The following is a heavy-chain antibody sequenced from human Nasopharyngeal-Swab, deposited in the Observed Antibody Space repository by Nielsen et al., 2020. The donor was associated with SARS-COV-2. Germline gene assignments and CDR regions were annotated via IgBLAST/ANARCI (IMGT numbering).Heavy chain of an antibody. Sequence: GGSLRLSCAASGFTFGNYWMSWVRQAPGKRREWVANINEDGSEKDYVDSVKGRFTISRDNIKNSLYLQMNSLRVEDTAVYFCARLPRNNWRLDSWGQGILVTVSS. CDR2: INEDGSEK. CDR1: GFTFGNYW. D-gene: IGHD1-20*01. V-gene: IGHV3-7*03. J-gene: IGHJ4*02. CDR3: ARLPRNNWRLDS.